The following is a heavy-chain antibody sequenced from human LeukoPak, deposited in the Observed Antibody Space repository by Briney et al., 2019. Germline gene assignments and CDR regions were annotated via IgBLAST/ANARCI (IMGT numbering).Heavy chain of an antibody. D-gene: IGHD3-3*01. Sequence: PGGSLRLSCAASGFTFSSYAMSWVRQAPGKGLEWVAFIQYDRGNKCYYADSVKGRFTISRDNSKNTVYLQMNSLRAEDTAVYYCAKDRGWGTYYDFSSALGGQGTLVTVSS. CDR1: GFTFSSYA. J-gene: IGHJ4*02. V-gene: IGHV3-30*02. CDR2: IQYDRGNK. CDR3: AKDRGWGTYYDFSSAL.